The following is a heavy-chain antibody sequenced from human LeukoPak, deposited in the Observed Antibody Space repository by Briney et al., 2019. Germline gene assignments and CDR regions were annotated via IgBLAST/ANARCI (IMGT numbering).Heavy chain of an antibody. CDR2: IIPIFGTA. V-gene: IGHV1-69*05. Sequence: ASVKVSCKASRGTFSSYAISWVRQAPGQGLEWMGGIIPIFGTANYAQKFQGRVTITTDESTSTAYMELSSLRSEDTAVYYCARVEMATTSFDYWGQGTLVTVSS. D-gene: IGHD5-24*01. J-gene: IGHJ4*02. CDR1: RGTFSSYA. CDR3: ARVEMATTSFDY.